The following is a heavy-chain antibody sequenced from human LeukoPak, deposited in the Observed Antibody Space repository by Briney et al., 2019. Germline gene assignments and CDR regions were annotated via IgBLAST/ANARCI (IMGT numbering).Heavy chain of an antibody. CDR1: GGTFSSYA. Sequence: SVKVSCTASGGTFSSYAISWVRQAPGQGLEWMGGIIPIFGTANYAQKFQGRVTITADESTSTAYMELSSLRSEDTAVYYCASSLPGIAVAGTFYYYGMDVWGQGTTVTVSS. J-gene: IGHJ6*02. CDR2: IIPIFGTA. CDR3: ASSLPGIAVAGTFYYYGMDV. V-gene: IGHV1-69*13. D-gene: IGHD6-19*01.